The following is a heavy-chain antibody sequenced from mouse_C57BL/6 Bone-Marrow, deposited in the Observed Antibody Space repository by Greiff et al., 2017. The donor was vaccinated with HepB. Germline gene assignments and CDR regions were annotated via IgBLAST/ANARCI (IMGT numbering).Heavy chain of an antibody. D-gene: IGHD2-4*01. CDR1: GYAFSSSW. Sequence: QVQLQQSGPELVKPGASVKISCKASGYAFSSSWMNWVKQRPGKGLEWIGRIYPGDGDTNYNGKFKGKATLTADKSSSTAYMQLSSLTSEDSAVYFCAIYDYHDYWGQGTTLTVSS. CDR2: IYPGDGDT. CDR3: AIYDYHDY. V-gene: IGHV1-82*01. J-gene: IGHJ2*01.